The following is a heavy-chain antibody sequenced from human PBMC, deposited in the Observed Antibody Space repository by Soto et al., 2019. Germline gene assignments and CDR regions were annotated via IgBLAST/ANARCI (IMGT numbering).Heavy chain of an antibody. CDR3: AKADLRYYYDSSGYYYLAFDY. D-gene: IGHD3-22*01. J-gene: IGHJ4*02. Sequence: PGGSLRLSCAASGFTFSSYAMSWVRQAPGKGLEWVSAISGSGGSTYYADSVKVRFTISRDNSKNTLYLQMNSLRAEDTAVYYCAKADLRYYYDSSGYYYLAFDYWGQGTLVTVSS. CDR2: ISGSGGST. CDR1: GFTFSSYA. V-gene: IGHV3-23*01.